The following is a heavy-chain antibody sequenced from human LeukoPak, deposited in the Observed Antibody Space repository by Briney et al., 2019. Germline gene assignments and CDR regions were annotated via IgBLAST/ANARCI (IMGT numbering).Heavy chain of an antibody. CDR2: IYSGGST. D-gene: IGHD1-1*01. CDR1: GFTVSSNY. CDR3: AKDRTTN. V-gene: IGHV3-53*01. Sequence: AGGSLRLSCAASGFTVSSNYMSWVRQAPGKGLEWVSVIYSGGSTYYADSVKGRFTISRDNAKNSLYLQMNSLRAEDTAIYFCAKDRTTNWGQGTLVTVSS. J-gene: IGHJ4*02.